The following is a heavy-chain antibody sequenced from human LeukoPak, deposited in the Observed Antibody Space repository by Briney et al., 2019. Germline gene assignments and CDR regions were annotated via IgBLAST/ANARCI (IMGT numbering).Heavy chain of an antibody. J-gene: IGHJ5*02. CDR1: GFTFDDYA. CDR3: AKDPATRDGHGAWFDP. Sequence: PGRSLRLSCAASGFTFDDYAMHWVRQAPEKGLEWVSLISGDGGSTYYADSVKGRFTISRDNSKNSLYLQMNSLRSEDTALYYCAKDPATRDGHGAWFDPWGQGTLVTVSS. D-gene: IGHD5-24*01. CDR2: ISGDGGST. V-gene: IGHV3-43*02.